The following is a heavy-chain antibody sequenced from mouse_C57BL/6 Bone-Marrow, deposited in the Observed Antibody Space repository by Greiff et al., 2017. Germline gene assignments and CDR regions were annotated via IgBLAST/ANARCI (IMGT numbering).Heavy chain of an antibody. J-gene: IGHJ4*01. CDR1: GYTFTSYW. CDR3: AILLLRYYYAMDY. D-gene: IGHD1-1*01. V-gene: IGHV1-74*01. Sequence: QVQLQQPGAELVKPGASVKVSCKASGYTFTSYWMHWVKQRPGQGLEWIGRIHPSDSDTNYNQKFKGKATLTVDKSSSTAYMQLRSLTSEDSAVYYCAILLLRYYYAMDYWGQGTSVTVSS. CDR2: IHPSDSDT.